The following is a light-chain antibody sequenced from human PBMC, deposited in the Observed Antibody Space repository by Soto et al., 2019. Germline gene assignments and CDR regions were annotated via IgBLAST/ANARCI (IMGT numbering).Light chain of an antibody. J-gene: IGLJ2*01. CDR2: DSS. Sequence: QAVVTQEPSLTVSPGGTVTLTGGSSTGAVTSGHYPYWFQQKPGQAPRTLIYDSSTKHSWTPARFSGSLLGDKAALTLSGAQPEDEAEYYCLLYYSGARVFGGGTKRTVL. CDR1: TGAVTSGHY. V-gene: IGLV7-46*01. CDR3: LLYYSGARV.